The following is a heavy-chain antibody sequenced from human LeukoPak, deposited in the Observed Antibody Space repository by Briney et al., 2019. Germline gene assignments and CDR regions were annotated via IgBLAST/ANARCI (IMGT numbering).Heavy chain of an antibody. J-gene: IGHJ4*02. V-gene: IGHV3-64*01. CDR3: ARLIASRAYYFDY. Sequence: GGSLRLSCAASGFTFSSYAMRWVRQAPGKGLEYVSAISSNGGSTYYANSVKGRFTISRDNSKNTLYLQMGSLRAEDMAVYYCARLIASRAYYFDYWGQGTLVTVSS. CDR2: ISSNGGST. CDR1: GFTFSSYA. D-gene: IGHD1-26*01.